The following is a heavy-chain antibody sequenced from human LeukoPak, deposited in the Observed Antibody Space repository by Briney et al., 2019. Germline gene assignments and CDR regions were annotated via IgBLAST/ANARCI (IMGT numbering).Heavy chain of an antibody. D-gene: IGHD6-6*01. CDR3: ARVGSEYSSSYVDY. J-gene: IGHJ4*02. CDR1: GGSFSGYY. CDR2: INHSGST. V-gene: IGHV4-34*01. Sequence: SETLSLTCAVYGGSFSGYYWSWSRQPPGKGLEWIGEINHSGSTNYNPSPKSRVTISVDTSKNQFSLKLSSVTAADTAVYYCARVGSEYSSSYVDYWGQGTLVTVSS.